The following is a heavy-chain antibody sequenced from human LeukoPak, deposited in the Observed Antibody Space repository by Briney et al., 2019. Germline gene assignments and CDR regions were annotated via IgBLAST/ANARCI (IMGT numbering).Heavy chain of an antibody. CDR2: MYYSGST. J-gene: IGHJ4*02. CDR1: GGSVSRSNYY. CDR3: ARGPGVAGTDY. D-gene: IGHD6-19*01. V-gene: IGHV4-61*01. Sequence: SETLSLTCNVSGGSVSRSNYYWTWIRQPPGKGLEWIGYMYYSGSTYYNPSLKSRVTISVDTSKNQFSLKLSSVTAADTAVYYCARGPGVAGTDYWGQGTLVTVSS.